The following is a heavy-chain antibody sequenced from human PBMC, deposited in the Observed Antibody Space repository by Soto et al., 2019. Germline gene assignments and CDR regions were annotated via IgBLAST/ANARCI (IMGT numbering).Heavy chain of an antibody. CDR3: ARESEDLTSNFDY. J-gene: IGHJ4*02. Sequence: GGSLRLSCAASGFTFTRYGMNWVRQAPGKGLEWVSSISSTTNYIYYGDSMKGRFTISRDNAKNSLYLEMNSLRAEDTTVYYCARESEDLTSNFDYWGQGTLVTVSS. CDR2: ISSTTNYI. CDR1: GFTFTRYG. V-gene: IGHV3-21*06.